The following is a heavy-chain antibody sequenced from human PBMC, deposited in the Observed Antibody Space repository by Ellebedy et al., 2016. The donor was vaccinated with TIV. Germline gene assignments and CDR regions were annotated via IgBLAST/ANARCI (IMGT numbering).Heavy chain of an antibody. Sequence: PGGSLRLSCAASGFVFSNHAMTWVRQAPGKGLEWVSGVSGSGGETFYADSVKGRFTISRDNSKHIVYLQMHSLRVEDTAVYYCAKGLGAYDLRGDYWGQGTLVTVSS. CDR2: VSGSGGET. CDR1: GFVFSNHA. CDR3: AKGLGAYDLRGDY. D-gene: IGHD5-12*01. V-gene: IGHV3-23*01. J-gene: IGHJ4*02.